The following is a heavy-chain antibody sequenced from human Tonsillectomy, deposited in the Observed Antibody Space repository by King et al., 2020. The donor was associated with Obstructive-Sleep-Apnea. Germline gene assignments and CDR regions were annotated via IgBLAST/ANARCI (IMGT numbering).Heavy chain of an antibody. D-gene: IGHD3-10*01. V-gene: IGHV5-10-1*01. CDR3: ARLSPGDYGELKGFDP. CDR2: IDPSGSYT. J-gene: IGHJ5*02. Sequence: GKGRGESRGISCRGSGYSLTNYWISWVRQMPGKGLEWGGRIDPSGSYTNYSPSFQGHVTISADKSISTAYLQWSSLKASDTAMYCCARLSPGDYGELKGFDPWGQGTLVTVSS. CDR1: GYSLTNYW.